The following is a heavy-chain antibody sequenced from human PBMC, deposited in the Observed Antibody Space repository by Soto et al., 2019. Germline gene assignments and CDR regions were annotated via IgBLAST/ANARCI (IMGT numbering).Heavy chain of an antibody. D-gene: IGHD3-3*01. V-gene: IGHV4-59*01. CDR1: GDSIISSY. J-gene: IGHJ6*03. CDR2: IDDTGST. Sequence: SSETLSLTCTVSGDSIISSYWNWIRQAPWKGLEWIGYIDDTGSTNYNPSLKSRVTLSVDPSNNLYSLKLSSVTAADTAVYYCARGVLEWLLRDSYYYFLDGLGKGATVTVS. CDR3: ARGVLEWLLRDSYYYFLDG.